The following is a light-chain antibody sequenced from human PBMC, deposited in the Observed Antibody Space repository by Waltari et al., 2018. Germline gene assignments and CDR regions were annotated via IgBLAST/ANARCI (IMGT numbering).Light chain of an antibody. CDR1: AFLKQY. CDR2: NVF. CDR3: KSADGSGTYV. Sequence: SYELTPPPSVSVSPGQTARITCPGDAFLKQYPYWYQQKPGPAPVLVIYNVFMRPSGYPERFAGSSSGTTVTLTISGVQAEDEADYNCKSADGSGTYVFGTGTKVTVL. J-gene: IGLJ1*01. V-gene: IGLV3-25*03.